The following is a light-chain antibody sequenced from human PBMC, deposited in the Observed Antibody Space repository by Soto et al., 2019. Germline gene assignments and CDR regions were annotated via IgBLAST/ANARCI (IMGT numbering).Light chain of an antibody. CDR3: HSRA. Sequence: DIQLTQTPSTLSASVGDEVTITCRASQTISRWLAWYQQKPGRAPKLLIYDASTLESGNPSRLRGSGSETEFTLNISRLQPDDFATYFCHSRAFGQGTRLEIK. CDR1: QTISRW. CDR2: DAS. J-gene: IGKJ5*01. V-gene: IGKV1-5*01.